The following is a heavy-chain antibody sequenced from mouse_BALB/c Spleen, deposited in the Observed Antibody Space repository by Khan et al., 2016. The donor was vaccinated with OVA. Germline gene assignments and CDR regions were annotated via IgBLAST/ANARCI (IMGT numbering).Heavy chain of an antibody. CDR2: FYWDDDK. V-gene: IGHV8-12*01. D-gene: IGHD2-13*01. Sequence: QVTLKESGPGILQPSQTLSLTCSFSGFSLSTSGLGVSWIRQSSGKGLEWLAHFYWDDDKRYNQSLKSRLTISKVTSRNQVCLKITSVDTADTATYYCALTTRLPTRGYSMDYWGQGTSVTVSS. CDR1: GFSLSTSGLG. J-gene: IGHJ4*01. CDR3: ALTTRLPTRGYSMDY.